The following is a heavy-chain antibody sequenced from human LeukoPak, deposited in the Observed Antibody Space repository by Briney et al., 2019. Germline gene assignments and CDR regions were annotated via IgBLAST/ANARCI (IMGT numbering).Heavy chain of an antibody. J-gene: IGHJ4*02. D-gene: IGHD2-15*01. V-gene: IGHV3-30-3*01. CDR1: GFTFSSYA. Sequence: PGGSLRLPCAASGFTFSSYAMHWVRQAPGKGLEWVAVISYDGSNKYYADSVKGRFTISRDNSKNTLYLQMNSLRAEDTAVYYCARGSAAPATHDYWGQGTLVTVSS. CDR2: ISYDGSNK. CDR3: ARGSAAPATHDY.